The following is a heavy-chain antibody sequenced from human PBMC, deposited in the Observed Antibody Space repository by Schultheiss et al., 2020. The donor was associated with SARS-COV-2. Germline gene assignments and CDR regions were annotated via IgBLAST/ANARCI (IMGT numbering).Heavy chain of an antibody. Sequence: GGSLRLSCAASGFTFDDYAMHWVRQAPGKGLEWVSGISWNSGSIGYADSVKGRFTISRDNAKNSLYLQMNSLRAEDTALYYCARDGRQPGNFYYYGMDVWGQGTTVTVSS. D-gene: IGHD1-14*01. CDR2: ISWNSGSI. J-gene: IGHJ6*02. CDR3: ARDGRQPGNFYYYGMDV. V-gene: IGHV3-9*01. CDR1: GFTFDDYA.